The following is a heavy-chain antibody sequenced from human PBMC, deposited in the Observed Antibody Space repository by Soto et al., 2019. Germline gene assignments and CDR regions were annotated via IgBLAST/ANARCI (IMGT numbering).Heavy chain of an antibody. Sequence: QVQLQESGPGLVKPSQTLSLTCTVSGGSISSGGYYWSWIRQHPGKGLEWIGYIDYSGSTYYNPSLKSRVTISVDTSKNQFSLKLSSVTAADTAVYYCAREAAGILNWFDPWGQGTLVTVSS. CDR2: IDYSGST. CDR1: GGSISSGGYY. CDR3: AREAAGILNWFDP. V-gene: IGHV4-31*03. J-gene: IGHJ5*02. D-gene: IGHD6-25*01.